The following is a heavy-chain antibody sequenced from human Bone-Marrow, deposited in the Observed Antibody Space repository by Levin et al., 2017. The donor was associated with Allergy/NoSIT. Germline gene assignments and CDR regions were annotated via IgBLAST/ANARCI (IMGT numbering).Heavy chain of an antibody. CDR1: GFNFDDYA. D-gene: IGHD1-1*01. CDR2: INWNGGST. CDR3: ARDDGSTIFGHFDY. J-gene: IGHJ4*02. V-gene: IGHV3-20*04. Sequence: GGSLRLSCAASGFNFDDYAMSWVRRAPGKGLEWVSGINWNGGSTGYADSVKGRFTISRDNAKNSLYLQMNSLRAEDTALYYCARDDGSTIFGHFDYWGQGTLVTVSS.